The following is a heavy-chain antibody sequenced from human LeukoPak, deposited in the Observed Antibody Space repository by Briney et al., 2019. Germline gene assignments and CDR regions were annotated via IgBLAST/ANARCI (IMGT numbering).Heavy chain of an antibody. CDR1: GYTFTSYH. D-gene: IGHD6-19*01. Sequence: GASVKVSCKASGYTFTSYHMHWVRQAPGQGLEWMGIINPSGGSTSYAQKFQGRVTMTRDTSTSTVYMELSSLRSEDAAVYYCASSLGPHSGWYDYWGQGTLVTVSS. CDR3: ASSLGPHSGWYDY. J-gene: IGHJ4*02. V-gene: IGHV1-46*01. CDR2: INPSGGST.